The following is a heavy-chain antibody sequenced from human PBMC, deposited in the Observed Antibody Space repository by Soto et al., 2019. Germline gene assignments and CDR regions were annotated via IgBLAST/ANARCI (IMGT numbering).Heavy chain of an antibody. Sequence: GESLKISCNGSGYKFTTYWIGWVRQMPGKGLEWMAIIYPDDSDSRYSPSFQGQVTISADKSISTAYLQWSSLKASDTAIYYCVATYGDYLDYWGQGTLFTVYS. V-gene: IGHV5-51*01. CDR2: IYPDDSDS. J-gene: IGHJ4*02. CDR3: VATYGDYLDY. D-gene: IGHD4-17*01. CDR1: GYKFTTYW.